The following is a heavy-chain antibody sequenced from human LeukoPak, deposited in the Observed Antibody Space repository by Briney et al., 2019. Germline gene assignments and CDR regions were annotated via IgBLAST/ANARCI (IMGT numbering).Heavy chain of an antibody. Sequence: GGSLRLSCAASGFTFSNYGMHWVRQAPGKGLEWVAVTWYDGSNKYYADSVKGRFTISRDNSKNTLYLQMNSLRAEDTAVYYCGRDRGLYSGYDLSYFDYWGQGTLVTVSS. CDR1: GFTFSNYG. D-gene: IGHD5-12*01. CDR2: TWYDGSNK. J-gene: IGHJ4*02. CDR3: GRDRGLYSGYDLSYFDY. V-gene: IGHV3-33*01.